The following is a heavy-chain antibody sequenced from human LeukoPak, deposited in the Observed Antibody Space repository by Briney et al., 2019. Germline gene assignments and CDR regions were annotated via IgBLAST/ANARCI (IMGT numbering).Heavy chain of an antibody. Sequence: SETLSLTCTVSGVSISSYYWSWIRQPPGKGLEWIGYIYYSGSTNYNPSLKSRVTISVDTSKNQFSLKLSSVTAADTAVYYCARGRRILWFGEFNDAFDIWGQGTMVTVSS. CDR3: ARGRRILWFGEFNDAFDI. CDR1: GVSISSYY. D-gene: IGHD3-10*01. V-gene: IGHV4-59*01. CDR2: IYYSGST. J-gene: IGHJ3*02.